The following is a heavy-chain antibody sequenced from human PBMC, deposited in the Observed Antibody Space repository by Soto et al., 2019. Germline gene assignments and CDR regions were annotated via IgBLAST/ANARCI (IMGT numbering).Heavy chain of an antibody. J-gene: IGHJ6*02. CDR3: ARGIQYMYGMDC. Sequence: GGSLRLSCAASGIIFNGFGMHWVRQVPGKGLEWVAVIRYDGSNIYYADSVKGRFTISRDNSKNTLYLQMDSLRAEDMAVYYCARGIQYMYGMDCRGQRATVTVSS. D-gene: IGHD5-18*01. CDR1: GIIFNGFG. CDR2: IRYDGSNI. V-gene: IGHV3-33*01.